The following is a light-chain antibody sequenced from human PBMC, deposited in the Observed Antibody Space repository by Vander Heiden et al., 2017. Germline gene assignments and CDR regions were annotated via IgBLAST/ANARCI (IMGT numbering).Light chain of an antibody. CDR2: LGS. J-gene: IGKJ2*01. CDR1: QSLLHSNGYNY. CDR3: RQALQTPRT. V-gene: IGKV2-28*01. Sequence: DIVMTQSPLSLPVTPGEPASISCRSSQSLLHSNGYNYLDWYLQKPGQSPQLLIYLGSNRASGVPDRFSGSGSSTDFTLKISRVEAEDVGVYYCRQALQTPRTFGQGTKLEIK.